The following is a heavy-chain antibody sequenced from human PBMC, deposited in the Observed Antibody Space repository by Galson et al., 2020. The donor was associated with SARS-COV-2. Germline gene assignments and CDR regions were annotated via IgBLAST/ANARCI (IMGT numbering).Heavy chain of an antibody. CDR1: GGSTSSCW. Sequence: SQTLSLTCTVSGGSTSSCWWSWIRQPPGKGLEWIGYIYYSGSTTYNPSLKSRVTISVDTSKTQFSLKLTSVTAADTAVYYCASTAGSYYYGMDVWGQGTTVTVSS. J-gene: IGHJ6*02. V-gene: IGHV4-59*08. CDR3: ASTAGSYYYGMDV. D-gene: IGHD3-10*01. CDR2: IYYSGST.